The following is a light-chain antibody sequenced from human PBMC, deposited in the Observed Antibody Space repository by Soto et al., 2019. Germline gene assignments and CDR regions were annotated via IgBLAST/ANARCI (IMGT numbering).Light chain of an antibody. Sequence: QSALTQPASVSGSPGQSITISCTGTSSDVGGYNYVSWYQQRPGKAPKLMIYAVSNRPSGVSNRFSGSKSGNTASLTISGLQAEDEADYYCSSYTSTSTLVLFGGGTKLTVL. CDR2: AVS. CDR1: SSDVGGYNY. J-gene: IGLJ2*01. CDR3: SSYTSTSTLVL. V-gene: IGLV2-14*01.